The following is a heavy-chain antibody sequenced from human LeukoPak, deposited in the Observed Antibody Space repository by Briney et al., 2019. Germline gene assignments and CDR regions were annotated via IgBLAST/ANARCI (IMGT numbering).Heavy chain of an antibody. D-gene: IGHD3-22*01. CDR2: IYYSGST. CDR3: ARGISYYYDSSGHLFDY. Sequence: SETLSLTCTVSGGSVSSYYWSWIRQPPGKGLEWIGYIYYSGSTNYNPSLKSRVTISVDTSKNQFSLKLSSVTAADTAVHYCARGISYYYDSSGHLFDYWGQGTLVTVSS. CDR1: GGSVSSYY. J-gene: IGHJ4*02. V-gene: IGHV4-59*02.